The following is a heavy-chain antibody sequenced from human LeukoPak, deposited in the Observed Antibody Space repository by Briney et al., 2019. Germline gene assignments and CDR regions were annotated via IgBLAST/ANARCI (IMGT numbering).Heavy chain of an antibody. Sequence: ASVKVSCTASGYTFTNYGISWVRQAPGQGLEWMGWINTYRGDTKYAPKFQGRVTMTTDTSTSTAYMELRSLRSDDTAVYYCARDKRGEGDTFDPWGQGTLVTVSS. J-gene: IGHJ5*02. D-gene: IGHD3-10*01. CDR1: GYTFTNYG. CDR2: INTYRGDT. V-gene: IGHV1-18*01. CDR3: ARDKRGEGDTFDP.